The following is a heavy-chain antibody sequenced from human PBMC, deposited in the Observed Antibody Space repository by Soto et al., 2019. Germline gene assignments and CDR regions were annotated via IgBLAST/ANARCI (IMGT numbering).Heavy chain of an antibody. J-gene: IGHJ3*02. V-gene: IGHV3-30*18. Sequence: QVQLVESGGGVVQPGRSLRLSCAASGFTFSSYGMHWVRQAPGKGLEWVAVISYDGSNKYYADSVKGRFTISRDNSKNTLYLQMNSLRAEDTAVYYCAKSQYGSGVNDAFDIWGQGTMVTVSS. CDR2: ISYDGSNK. CDR1: GFTFSSYG. CDR3: AKSQYGSGVNDAFDI. D-gene: IGHD3-10*01.